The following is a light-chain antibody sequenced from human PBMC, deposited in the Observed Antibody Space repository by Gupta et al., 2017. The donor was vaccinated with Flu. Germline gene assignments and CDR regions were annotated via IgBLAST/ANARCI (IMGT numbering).Light chain of an antibody. J-gene: IGKJ4*01. V-gene: IGKV3-11*01. CDR3: QQGSNWQPLT. CDR1: QSVSSY. Sequence: EIVLTPSLDTLSWSTGERATLSCRASQSVSSYFTWYQQKPGQTRRLLIHDASSRATDIPARFSGSGFGTDFTLTISSLEREDFEVYYCQQGSNWQPLTFGGGTNVEIK. CDR2: DAS.